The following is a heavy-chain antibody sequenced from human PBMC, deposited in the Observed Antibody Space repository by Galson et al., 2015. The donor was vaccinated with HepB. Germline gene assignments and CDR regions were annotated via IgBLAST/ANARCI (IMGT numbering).Heavy chain of an antibody. V-gene: IGHV3-30*18. Sequence: SLRLSCAASGFTFSSYDMHWVRQAPGKGLEWLAIISYDEDNKYYADSVKGRFTISRDNSKNTLYLQMNSLRAEDTAVYYCAKHGYSSRWSFDYWGQGTLVTVSS. D-gene: IGHD6-13*01. J-gene: IGHJ4*02. CDR3: AKHGYSSRWSFDY. CDR2: ISYDEDNK. CDR1: GFTFSSYD.